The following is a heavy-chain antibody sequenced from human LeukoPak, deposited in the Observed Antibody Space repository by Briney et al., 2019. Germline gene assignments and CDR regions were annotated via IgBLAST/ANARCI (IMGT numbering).Heavy chain of an antibody. V-gene: IGHV4-61*01. D-gene: IGHD4-23*01. J-gene: IGHJ4*01. CDR3: ARVGGGKSVYPLGY. CDR2: IYYSGST. CDR1: GGSVSSRRYL. Sequence: LSLTCTGSGGSVSSRRYLRMCIRPPPGKGMECIGYIYYSGSTNYNPSLRSRVTISVDMSKNQFSLRLSSVTAADTAVYYCARVGGGKSVYPLGYWGHLTLVTVSS.